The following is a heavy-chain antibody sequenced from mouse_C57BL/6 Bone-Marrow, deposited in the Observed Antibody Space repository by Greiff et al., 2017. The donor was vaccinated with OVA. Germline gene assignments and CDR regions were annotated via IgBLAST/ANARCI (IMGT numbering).Heavy chain of an antibody. CDR1: GYTFTDYY. D-gene: IGHD1-1*01. CDR2: INPYNGGT. Sequence: EVQLQQSGPVLVKPGASVKMSCKASGYTFTDYYMNWVKQSHGKSLEWIGVINPYNGGTSYNQKFKGKATLTVDKSSSTAYMELNSLTSEDSAVYYCARWVYYGSSYWYFDVWGTGTTVTVSS. V-gene: IGHV1-19*01. J-gene: IGHJ1*03. CDR3: ARWVYYGSSYWYFDV.